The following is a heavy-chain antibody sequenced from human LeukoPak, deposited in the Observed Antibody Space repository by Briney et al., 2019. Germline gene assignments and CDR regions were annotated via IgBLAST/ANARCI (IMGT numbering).Heavy chain of an antibody. CDR1: GITFSSYA. J-gene: IGHJ2*01. Sequence: GGSLRLSCAASGITFSSYAMSWVRQAPGKGLEWVSAISGSGGSTYYADSVKGRFTISRDNSKNTLYLQMNSLRAEDTAVYYCAKAPASYWYFDLWGRGTLVTVSS. CDR3: AKAPASYWYFDL. CDR2: ISGSGGST. V-gene: IGHV3-23*01.